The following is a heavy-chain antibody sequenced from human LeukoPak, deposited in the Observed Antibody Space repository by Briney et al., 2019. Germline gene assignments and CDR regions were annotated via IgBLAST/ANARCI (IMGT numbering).Heavy chain of an antibody. CDR1: GFTFSSFA. J-gene: IGHJ2*01. CDR2: INSDGSSA. V-gene: IGHV3-74*01. CDR3: ARGGSDYYGSGSYLWYFDL. D-gene: IGHD3-10*01. Sequence: QPGGSLRLSCAASGFTFSSFAMSWFRQAPGKGLVWVSRINSDGSSASYADSVKGRFSISRDNAKNTLYLQMNSLRAEDTAVYYCARGGSDYYGSGSYLWYFDLWGRGTLVTVSS.